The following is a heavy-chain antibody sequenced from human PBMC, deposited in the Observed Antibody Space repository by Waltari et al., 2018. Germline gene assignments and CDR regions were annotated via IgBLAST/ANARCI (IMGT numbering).Heavy chain of an antibody. CDR1: GFTFSSYA. D-gene: IGHD3-9*01. V-gene: IGHV3-23*01. CDR2: ISGSGGST. J-gene: IGHJ4*02. Sequence: EVQLLESGGGLVQPGGSLRLSCAASGFTFSSYAMSWVRQAPGKGLEWVSAISGSGGSTYYADSVKGRFTISRDNSKNTLYLQMNSLRSEDTAVYYCATRGHDILTGYPYWGQGTLVTVSS. CDR3: ATRGHDILTGYPY.